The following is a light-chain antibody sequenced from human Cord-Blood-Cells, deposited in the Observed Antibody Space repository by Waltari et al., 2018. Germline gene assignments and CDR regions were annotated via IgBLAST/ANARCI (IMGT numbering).Light chain of an antibody. J-gene: IGLJ2*01. CDR3: SSYTSSSTPVV. CDR1: SRDVGGYNY. Sequence: SALTQPASVSGSPGQSITLSCTGTSRDVGGYNYVPWYQQHPGKAPKLMIYDVSNRPSGVSNRFSGSKSGNTSSLTISGLQAEDEADYYCSSYTSSSTPVVFGGGTKLTVL. CDR2: DVS. V-gene: IGLV2-14*01.